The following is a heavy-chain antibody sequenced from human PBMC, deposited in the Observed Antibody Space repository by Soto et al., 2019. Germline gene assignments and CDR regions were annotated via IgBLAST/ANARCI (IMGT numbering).Heavy chain of an antibody. CDR2: IYYSGST. D-gene: IGHD6-6*01. J-gene: IGHJ5*02. V-gene: IGHV4-30-4*01. CDR3: ARQLVPVNGWFDP. CDR1: GGSISSGDYY. Sequence: SETLSLTCTVSGGSISSGDYYWSWIRQPPGKGLEWIGYIYYSGSTYYNPSLKSRVTISVDTSKNQFSLKLSSVTAADTAVYYCARQLVPVNGWFDPWGQGTLVTVSS.